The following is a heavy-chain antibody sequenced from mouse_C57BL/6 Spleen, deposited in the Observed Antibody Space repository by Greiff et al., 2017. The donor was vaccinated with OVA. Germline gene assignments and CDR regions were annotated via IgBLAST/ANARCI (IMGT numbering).Heavy chain of an antibody. CDR3: ARWGVTTEGAGFAY. CDR1: GYTFTSYW. D-gene: IGHD1-1*01. Sequence: QVQLQQPGAELVRPGSSVKLSCKASGYTFTSYWMHWVKQRPIQGLEWIGNIDPSASETHYNQKFKDKATLTVDKSSSTAYMQLSSLTSEDSAVYYCARWGVTTEGAGFAYWGQGTLVTVSA. CDR2: IDPSASET. J-gene: IGHJ3*01. V-gene: IGHV1-52*01.